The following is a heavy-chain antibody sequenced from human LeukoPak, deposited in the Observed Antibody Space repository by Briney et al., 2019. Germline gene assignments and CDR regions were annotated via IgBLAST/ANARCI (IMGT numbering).Heavy chain of an antibody. CDR3: ARGGGYCSGGSCYSSYYYMDV. Sequence: SETLSLTCAVYGVSFSGYYWSWLRQPPGKGLEWIGEINHSGSTNYNPSLKSRVTISVDTSKNQFSLKLSSVTAADTAVYYCARGGGYCSGGSCYSSYYYMDVWGKGTTVTVSS. J-gene: IGHJ6*03. V-gene: IGHV4-34*01. D-gene: IGHD2-15*01. CDR2: INHSGST. CDR1: GVSFSGYY.